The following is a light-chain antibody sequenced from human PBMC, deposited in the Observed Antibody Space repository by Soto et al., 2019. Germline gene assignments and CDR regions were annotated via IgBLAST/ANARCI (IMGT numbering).Light chain of an antibody. V-gene: IGKV3-20*01. CDR1: QSISRY. Sequence: IVLTQSPGTLSLSPGERTTLSCRASQSISRYLAWYQQKPGQGPRLLIYGASSRATGTPDGFSGSGSGTDFTLTINRLETEDFALYYCQQYGSSPPTFGQGTKVEIK. CDR3: QQYGSSPPT. CDR2: GAS. J-gene: IGKJ1*01.